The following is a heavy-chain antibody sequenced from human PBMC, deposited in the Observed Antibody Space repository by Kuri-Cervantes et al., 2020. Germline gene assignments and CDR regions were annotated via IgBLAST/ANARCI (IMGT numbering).Heavy chain of an antibody. CDR2: MNPNNDNT. J-gene: IGHJ4*02. CDR1: GYTFTSYG. D-gene: IGHD6-6*01. Sequence: ASVKVSCKASGYTFTSYGISWVRQAPGQGLEWVGWMNPNNDNTGYAQKFQGRVTMTRDTSRNTAYMELSSLRSEDTAVYYCARGKSRRAVFDYWGQGTLVTVSS. V-gene: IGHV1-8*02. CDR3: ARGKSRRAVFDY.